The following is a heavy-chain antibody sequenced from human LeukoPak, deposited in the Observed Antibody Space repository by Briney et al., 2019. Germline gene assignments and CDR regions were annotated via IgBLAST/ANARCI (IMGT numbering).Heavy chain of an antibody. D-gene: IGHD4-23*01. V-gene: IGHV3-30-3*01. CDR2: ISYDGSNK. CDR1: GFTLSNYA. J-gene: IGHJ2*01. CDR3: AREDGGNSEGYFDL. Sequence: PGRSLRLSCAASGFTLSNYAMHWVRQAPGKGLEWVAVISYDGSNKYYADSVKGRFTISRDTPKNTLHVQMNSLRGEDTAVFYCAREDGGNSEGYFDLWGRGTLVTVSS.